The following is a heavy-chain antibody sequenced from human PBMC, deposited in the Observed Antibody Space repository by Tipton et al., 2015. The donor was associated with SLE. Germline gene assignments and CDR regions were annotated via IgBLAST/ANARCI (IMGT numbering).Heavy chain of an antibody. V-gene: IGHV3-30*02. Sequence: SLRLSCAASGFTFSSYGMHWVRQAPGKGLEWVAFIRYDGSNKYYADSVKGRFTISRDNSKNTLYLQMNSLRAEDTAVYYCAKDGIAARLFDYRGQGTLVTVSS. CDR1: GFTFSSYG. CDR3: AKDGIAARLFDY. J-gene: IGHJ4*02. CDR2: IRYDGSNK. D-gene: IGHD6-6*01.